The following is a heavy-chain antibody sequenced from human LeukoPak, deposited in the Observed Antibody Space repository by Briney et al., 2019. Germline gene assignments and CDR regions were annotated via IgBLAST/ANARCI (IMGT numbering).Heavy chain of an antibody. Sequence: GGSLRLSCAASGFTFSSYAMSWVRQAPGKGLEWVSGISWNSGSIGYADSVKGRFTISRDNAKNSLYLQMNSLRAEDTALYYCAKDMVGDYYDSSGFDYWGQGTLVTVSS. CDR2: ISWNSGSI. CDR1: GFTFSSYA. D-gene: IGHD3-22*01. V-gene: IGHV3-9*01. J-gene: IGHJ4*02. CDR3: AKDMVGDYYDSSGFDY.